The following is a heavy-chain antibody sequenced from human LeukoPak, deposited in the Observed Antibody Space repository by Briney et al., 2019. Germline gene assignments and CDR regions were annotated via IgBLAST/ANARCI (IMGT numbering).Heavy chain of an antibody. D-gene: IGHD2-2*01. V-gene: IGHV1-46*01. J-gene: IGHJ5*02. Sequence: ASVKVSCKASGYTFTSYYMYWVRQAPGQGLEWMGIINPSGGSTSYAQKFQGRVTMTRDTSTSTVYMELSSLRSEDTAVYYCTRVLGYCSSTSCYQGGWFDPWGQGTLVTVSS. CDR3: TRVLGYCSSTSCYQGGWFDP. CDR1: GYTFTSYY. CDR2: INPSGGST.